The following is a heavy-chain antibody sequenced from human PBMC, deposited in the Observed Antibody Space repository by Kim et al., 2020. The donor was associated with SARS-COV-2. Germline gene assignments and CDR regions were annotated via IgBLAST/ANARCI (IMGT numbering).Heavy chain of an antibody. CDR1: GFTFSSYS. J-gene: IGHJ4*02. CDR2: ISSSSSYI. D-gene: IGHD1-26*01. Sequence: GGSLRLSCAASGFTFSSYSMNWVRQAPGKGLEWVSSISSSSSYIYYADSVKGRFTISRDNAKNSLYLQMNSLRAEDTAVYYCARDHRGSGSYYVDYWGQGTLVTVSS. V-gene: IGHV3-21*01. CDR3: ARDHRGSGSYYVDY.